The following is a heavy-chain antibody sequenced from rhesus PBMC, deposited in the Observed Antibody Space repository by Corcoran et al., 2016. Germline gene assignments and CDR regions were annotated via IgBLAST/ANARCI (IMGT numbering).Heavy chain of an antibody. CDR2: IGGSSGNT. CDR1: GGSISGYY. CDR3: ARNKMGGSWTLVFDY. Sequence: QVKLQESGPGLVKPSETLSLTCAGSGGSISGYYWNCFRQPPGQGLEWIGYIGGSSGNTYYNPSLKSRVTISTDTSKNQFSLKLSSVTAADTAVYYCARNKMGGSWTLVFDYWGQGVLVTVSS. V-gene: IGHV4-165*02. D-gene: IGHD6-25*01. J-gene: IGHJ4*01.